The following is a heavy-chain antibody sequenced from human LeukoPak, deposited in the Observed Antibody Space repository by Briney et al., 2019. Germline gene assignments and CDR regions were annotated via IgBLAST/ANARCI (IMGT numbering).Heavy chain of an antibody. V-gene: IGHV3-33*01. D-gene: IGHD5-24*01. CDR3: ARDEGDGYYDY. CDR2: IWYDGSNK. J-gene: IGHJ4*02. CDR1: GFNFSSYG. Sequence: GGSLRLSCAASGFNFSSYGMHWVFQSPGKGFEWVAVIWYDGSNKHYADSVKGRFTISRDDSKNTLYLQMNSLRAEDTAVYYCARDEGDGYYDYWGQGTLVTVSS.